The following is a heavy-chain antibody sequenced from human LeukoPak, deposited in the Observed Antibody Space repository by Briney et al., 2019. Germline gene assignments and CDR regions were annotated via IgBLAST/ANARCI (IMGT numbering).Heavy chain of an antibody. D-gene: IGHD3-10*01. Sequence: GGTLRLSCAASGFTFNTYGMGWVRQAPGKGLEWVSYISGSGGATYYADSVKGRFTISRDDPHNTLYLQMNSLRAEDTAVYFCARGGVDYYGSGTYYLMYYFDYWGQGALVTVSS. CDR1: GFTFNTYG. V-gene: IGHV3-23*01. CDR3: ARGGVDYYGSGTYYLMYYFDY. CDR2: ISGSGGAT. J-gene: IGHJ4*02.